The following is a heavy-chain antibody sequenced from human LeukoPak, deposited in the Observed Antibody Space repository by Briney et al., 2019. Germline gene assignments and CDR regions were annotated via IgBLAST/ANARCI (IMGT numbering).Heavy chain of an antibody. J-gene: IGHJ6*03. CDR2: IIPIFGTA. D-gene: IGHD3-22*01. V-gene: IGHV1-69*06. CDR1: GYTFTNYG. Sequence: SVKVSCKASGYTFTNYGISWVRQAPGQGLEWMGGIIPIFGTANYAQKFQGRVTITADKSTSTAYMELSSLRSEDTAVYYCARMIRWVGYYMDVWGKGTTVTVSS. CDR3: ARMIRWVGYYMDV.